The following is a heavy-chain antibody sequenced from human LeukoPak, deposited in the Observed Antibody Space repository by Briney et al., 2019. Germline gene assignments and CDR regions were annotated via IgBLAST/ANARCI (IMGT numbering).Heavy chain of an antibody. V-gene: IGHV1-69*04. Sequence: SVKVSCKASGGTFISYAISWVQQAPGQGLEWMGRIIPILGIANYAQKFQGRVTITADKSTSTAYMELSSLRSEDTAVYYCASGVVAGGIYYFDYWGQGTLVTVSS. CDR3: ASGVVAGGIYYFDY. D-gene: IGHD2-15*01. J-gene: IGHJ4*02. CDR2: IIPILGIA. CDR1: GGTFISYA.